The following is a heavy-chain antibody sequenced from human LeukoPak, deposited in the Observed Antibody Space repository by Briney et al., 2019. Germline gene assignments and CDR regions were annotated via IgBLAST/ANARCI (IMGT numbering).Heavy chain of an antibody. J-gene: IGHJ4*02. CDR2: IFYSGST. CDR1: GGSISTYY. D-gene: IGHD4-23*01. CDR3: ARGDYGGNSVDY. V-gene: IGHV4-59*01. Sequence: SETLSLTCAVSGGSISTYYWSWIRQPPGKGLEWLGYIFYSGSTNYNPSLKSRVTISVDTSKNQISLKLSSVTAADTVVYYCARGDYGGNSVDYWGQGTLVTVSS.